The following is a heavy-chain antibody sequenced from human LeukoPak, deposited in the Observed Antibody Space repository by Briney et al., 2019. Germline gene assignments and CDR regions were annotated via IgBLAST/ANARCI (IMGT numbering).Heavy chain of an antibody. CDR3: ARRLTGTTRLRN. CDR2: INHSGST. Sequence: SETLSLTCAVYGGSFSGYYWSWIRQPPGKGLEWIGEINHSGSTNYNPSLKSRVTISVDTSKNQFSLKLSSVTAADTAVYYCARRLTGTTRLRNWGQGTLVTVSS. V-gene: IGHV4-34*01. CDR1: GGSFSGYY. J-gene: IGHJ4*02. D-gene: IGHD1-7*01.